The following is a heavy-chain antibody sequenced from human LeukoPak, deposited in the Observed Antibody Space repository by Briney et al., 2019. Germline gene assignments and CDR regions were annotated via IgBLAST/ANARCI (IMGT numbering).Heavy chain of an antibody. D-gene: IGHD6-13*01. CDR2: IYTNGRT. J-gene: IGHJ4*02. CDR3: ARRGSSWFSPFDY. CDR1: GNFISTGSYY. V-gene: IGHV4-61*09. Sequence: SQTLSLTCSVSGNFISTGSYYWSWIRQPAGKGLEWIGHIYTNGRTDYNPSLKSRVTISVDTSKNQFSLKLSSVTAADTAVYYCARRGSSWFSPFDYWGQGTLVTVSS.